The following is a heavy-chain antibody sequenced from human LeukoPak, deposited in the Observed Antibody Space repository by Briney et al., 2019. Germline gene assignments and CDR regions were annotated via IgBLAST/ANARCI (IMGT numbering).Heavy chain of an antibody. Sequence: PGGSLRLSCAASGLTFSSYSMNWVRQAPGKGLEWVSSISSSSSYIYYADSVKSRFTISRDNAKNSLYLQMNSLRAEDTAVYYCARDQAAFAVEPFDCSGGSCYPNFDYWGQGTLVTVSS. V-gene: IGHV3-21*01. CDR2: ISSSSSYI. J-gene: IGHJ4*02. CDR1: GLTFSSYS. D-gene: IGHD2-15*01. CDR3: ARDQAAFAVEPFDCSGGSCYPNFDY.